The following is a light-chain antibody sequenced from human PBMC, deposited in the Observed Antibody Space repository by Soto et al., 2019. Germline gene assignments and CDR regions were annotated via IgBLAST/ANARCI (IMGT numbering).Light chain of an antibody. CDR3: QQYNSYSQT. CDR1: QSISTW. V-gene: IGKV1-5*01. CDR2: DAS. Sequence: DIQMTQSPSTLSSSVGHRVTITCRASQSISTWLAWYQQKAGKPPKLLIYDASTLEGGVPSRFSGSGSGTEFTLTISSLQPDDSATYYCQQYNSYSQTFGQGTKVEVK. J-gene: IGKJ1*01.